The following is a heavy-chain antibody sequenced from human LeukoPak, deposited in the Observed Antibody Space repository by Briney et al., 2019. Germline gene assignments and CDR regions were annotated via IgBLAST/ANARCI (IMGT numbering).Heavy chain of an antibody. CDR1: GFPLSSYA. CDR2: IGDTGNT. Sequence: PGGSLPLSCAASGFPLSSYAMSGVRQAPPKGLDWVSAIGDTGNTYPADSVTARFNISSHSSKNTLFLQMNRLRPEDAAVYYCAKAPVTTCRGAFCYPFDYWGLGTLVTVSS. D-gene: IGHD2-15*01. J-gene: IGHJ4*02. CDR3: AKAPVTTCRGAFCYPFDY. V-gene: IGHV3-23*01.